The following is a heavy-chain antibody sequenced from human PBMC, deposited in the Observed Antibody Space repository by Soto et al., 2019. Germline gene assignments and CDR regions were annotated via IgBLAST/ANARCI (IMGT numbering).Heavy chain of an antibody. Sequence: LRLSCAASGFTFNSYSVNWVRQAPGKGLEWVASISSGSVYIDFADSVRGRFTISRDDVTNSVSLQMDSLRVEDTGIYYCARYDAFKAFDLWGQGTMVTVSS. V-gene: IGHV3-21*06. CDR3: ARYDAFKAFDL. CDR2: ISSGSVYI. J-gene: IGHJ3*01. CDR1: GFTFNSYS. D-gene: IGHD1-1*01.